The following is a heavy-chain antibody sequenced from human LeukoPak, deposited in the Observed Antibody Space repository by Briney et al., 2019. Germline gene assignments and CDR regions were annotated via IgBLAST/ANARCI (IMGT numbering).Heavy chain of an antibody. CDR1: GFTFSNHH. Sequence: GGSLRLSCAASGFTFSNHHMDWVRQAPGKGLEWVGRSGSKGNSYTTEYAASVKGRFTISRDDSKNSLYLQMNSLKTEDTAVYYCTTDSQDIVVVPAANAFDIWGQGTMVTVSS. CDR2: SGSKGNSYTT. J-gene: IGHJ3*02. V-gene: IGHV3-72*01. D-gene: IGHD2-2*01. CDR3: TTDSQDIVVVPAANAFDI.